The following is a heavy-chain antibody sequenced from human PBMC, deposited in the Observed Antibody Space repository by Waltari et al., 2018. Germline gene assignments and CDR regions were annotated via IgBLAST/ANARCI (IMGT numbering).Heavy chain of an antibody. CDR1: GFTFSSYS. CDR3: AKDQVPVPFDWFTEADV. J-gene: IGHJ6*04. D-gene: IGHD3-9*01. Sequence: EVQLVESGGGLVKPGGSLRLSCAASGFTFSSYSMTWVRQAPVKGLEWVSSISSSSSYIYYADSVKGRFTISRDNSKNTLYLQMNSLRAEDTAVYYCAKDQVPVPFDWFTEADVWGKGTTVTVSS. V-gene: IGHV3-21*01. CDR2: ISSSSSYI.